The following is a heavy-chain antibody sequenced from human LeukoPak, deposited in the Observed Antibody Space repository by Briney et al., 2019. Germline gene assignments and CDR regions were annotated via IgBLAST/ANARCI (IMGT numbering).Heavy chain of an antibody. Sequence: GGSLRLSCAASGFTFSSYAMSWVRQAPGKGLEWVSAISGSGGSTYYADSVKGRFTISRDNTKNSMYLQMDSLTVEDTALYFCTRDLPATISLGDDYWGPGILVTVSS. V-gene: IGHV3-23*01. CDR3: TRDLPATISLGDDY. J-gene: IGHJ4*02. CDR2: ISGSGGST. D-gene: IGHD5-12*01. CDR1: GFTFSSYA.